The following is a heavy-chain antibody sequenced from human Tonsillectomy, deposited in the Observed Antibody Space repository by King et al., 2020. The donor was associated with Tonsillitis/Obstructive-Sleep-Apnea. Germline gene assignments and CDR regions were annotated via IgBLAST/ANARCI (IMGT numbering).Heavy chain of an antibody. CDR1: GYTFTGYY. J-gene: IGHJ3*02. D-gene: IGHD4-17*01. V-gene: IGHV1-2*05. CDR3: ARGTTVTKGAFDI. CDR2: INPNSGGT. Sequence: VQLVESGAEVKKPGASVKVSCKASGYTFTGYYMHWVRQAPGQGLEWMGRINPNSGGTNYAQKFQGSVTMTRDTSISTAYMELSRLRSDDTVVYYCARGTTVTKGAFDIWGQGTMVTVSS.